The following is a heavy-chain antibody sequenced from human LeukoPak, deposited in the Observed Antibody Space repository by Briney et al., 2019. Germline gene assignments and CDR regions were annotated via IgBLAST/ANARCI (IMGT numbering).Heavy chain of an antibody. Sequence: PSETLSLTCTVSGGSISRYYWTWIRQPPGKELGGIGYVYYTGSTNYNPSLKCRVTISVDTSKSQCSLNLSSVTAADTAVYYCATSTRSRGAAFNIGGQGTVVTVSS. CDR3: ATSTRSRGAAFNI. CDR2: VYYTGST. D-gene: IGHD2/OR15-2a*01. CDR1: GGSISRYY. V-gene: IGHV4-59*08. J-gene: IGHJ3*02.